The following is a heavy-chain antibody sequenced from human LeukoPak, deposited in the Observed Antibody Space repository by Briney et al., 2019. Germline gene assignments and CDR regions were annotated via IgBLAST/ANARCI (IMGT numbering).Heavy chain of an antibody. D-gene: IGHD3-10*01. Sequence: PGGSLRLSCAASGFTIMNSAMNWVRQAPGKGLEWVSSISYTSNYIYYADSMKGRFTISRDNAKNSLYLQMNSLETEDTAVYYCAKDYYGSGSSSCGMDVWGQGTTVTVSS. CDR1: GFTIMNSA. V-gene: IGHV3-21*01. J-gene: IGHJ6*02. CDR2: ISYTSNYI. CDR3: AKDYYGSGSSSCGMDV.